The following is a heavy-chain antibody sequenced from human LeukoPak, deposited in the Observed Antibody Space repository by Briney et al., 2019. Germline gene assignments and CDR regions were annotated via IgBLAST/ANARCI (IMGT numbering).Heavy chain of an antibody. J-gene: IGHJ3*02. CDR1: GYTLTELS. D-gene: IGHD6-19*01. CDR2: FDPEDGET. V-gene: IGHV1-24*01. CDR3: ATADSSGWDAFDI. Sequence: ASVKVSCKVSGYTLTELSMHWVRQAPGKGLEWMGGFDPEDGETIYAQKFQGGVTMTEDTSTDTAYMELSSLRSEDTAVYYCATADSSGWDAFDIWGQGTMVTVSS.